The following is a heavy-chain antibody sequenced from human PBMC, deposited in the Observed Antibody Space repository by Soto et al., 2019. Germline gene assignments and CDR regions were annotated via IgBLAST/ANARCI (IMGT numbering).Heavy chain of an antibody. J-gene: IGHJ4*02. V-gene: IGHV4-38-2*02. Sequence: SETLSLTCTVSGYSISSGYYWGWIRQPPGKGLEWIGSIYHSGSTYYNPSLKSRVTISVDTSKNQFSLKLSSVTAADTAVYYCAKLYGSGSYYDYWGQGTLVTGLL. CDR3: AKLYGSGSYYDY. CDR1: GYSISSGYY. D-gene: IGHD3-10*01. CDR2: IYHSGST.